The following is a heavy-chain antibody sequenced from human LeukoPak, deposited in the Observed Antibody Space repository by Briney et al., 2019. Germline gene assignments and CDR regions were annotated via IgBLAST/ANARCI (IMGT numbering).Heavy chain of an antibody. J-gene: IGHJ2*01. CDR1: GFTFSTYW. Sequence: GGSLRLSCAASGFTFSTYWMSWVRQSRGKGLECVANIKEDGSEKYYVDSVKGRFSISRDNSKDTLFLQMNSLRAEDTAVYYCAKGLGKAGASNTWYFDLWGRGTPVTVSS. CDR3: AKGLGKAGASNTWYFDL. D-gene: IGHD6-13*01. CDR2: IKEDGSEK. V-gene: IGHV3-7*01.